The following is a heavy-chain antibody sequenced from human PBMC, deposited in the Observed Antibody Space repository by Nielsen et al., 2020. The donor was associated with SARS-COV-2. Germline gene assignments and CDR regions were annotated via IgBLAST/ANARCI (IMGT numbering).Heavy chain of an antibody. CDR3: ARDSLEWSHYYYYGMDV. Sequence: ASVKVSCKASGYTFINHDINWVRQSTGQGLEWMGWMSPNSGNTGSAQKFQGRVTMTRSTSTSTAYLELSSLRSEDTAVYYCARDSLEWSHYYYYGMDVWGQETTVTVSS. V-gene: IGHV1-8*01. D-gene: IGHD3-3*01. CDR2: MSPNSGNT. J-gene: IGHJ6*02. CDR1: GYTFINHD.